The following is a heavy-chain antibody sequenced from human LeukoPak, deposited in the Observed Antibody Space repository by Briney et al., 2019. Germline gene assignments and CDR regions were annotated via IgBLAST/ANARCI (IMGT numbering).Heavy chain of an antibody. V-gene: IGHV3-23*01. Sequence: GGSPRLSCTASGFTFTSHAISWVRQAPGKGLEWVSSISGSGTTTNSAESVRGRFTISRDNSKNTVFLQMNSLKTEDTAVYYCARVLTLWFGALDYWGQGSLVSVSS. J-gene: IGHJ4*02. CDR1: GFTFTSHA. CDR3: ARVLTLWFGALDY. D-gene: IGHD3-10*01. CDR2: ISGSGTTT.